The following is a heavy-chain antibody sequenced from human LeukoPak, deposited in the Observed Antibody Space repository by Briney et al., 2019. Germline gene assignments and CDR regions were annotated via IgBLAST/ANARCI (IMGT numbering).Heavy chain of an antibody. J-gene: IGHJ5*02. CDR1: GGSFSGYY. CDR2: INHSGST. D-gene: IGHD3-10*01. V-gene: IGHV4-34*01. CDR3: ARHRGRGFGELFYRLKTDNWFDP. Sequence: PSETLSLTCAVYGGSFSGYYWSWIRQPPGKGLEWIGEINHSGSTNYNPSLKSRVTISVDTPKNQFPLKLSSVTAADTAVYYCARHRGRGFGELFYRLKTDNWFDPWGQGTLVTVSS.